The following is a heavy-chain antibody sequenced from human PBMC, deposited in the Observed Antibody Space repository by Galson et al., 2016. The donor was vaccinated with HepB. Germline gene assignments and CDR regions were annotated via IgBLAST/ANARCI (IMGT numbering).Heavy chain of an antibody. CDR2: IYSGDSDT. CDR1: GYSFSNYW. CDR3: ARKGNFDTLYYGLDV. D-gene: IGHD3-22*01. J-gene: IGHJ6*02. Sequence: QSGAEVKKPGESLRISCKTSGYSFSNYWIAWVRQMPGKGLEWMGIIYSGDSDTRYSPSFRGQVTISADKSIRTSYLQWTRLKASDTAMYYCARKGNFDTLYYGLDVWGQGTTVTVSS. V-gene: IGHV5-51*01.